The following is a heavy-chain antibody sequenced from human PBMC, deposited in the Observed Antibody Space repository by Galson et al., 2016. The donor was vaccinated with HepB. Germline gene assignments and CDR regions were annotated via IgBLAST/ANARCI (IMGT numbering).Heavy chain of an antibody. J-gene: IGHJ6*02. V-gene: IGHV3-48*04. D-gene: IGHD6-6*01. CDR1: GFTFSSYS. Sequence: SLRLSCAASGFTFSSYSMNWVRQAPGKGLEWVSYISSSGSTIYYADSVKGRFTISRDNAKNSLYLQMNSLRAEDTAVYYCARAREYTRTIGRMDVWGQGTTVTVSS. CDR2: ISSSGSTI. CDR3: ARAREYTRTIGRMDV.